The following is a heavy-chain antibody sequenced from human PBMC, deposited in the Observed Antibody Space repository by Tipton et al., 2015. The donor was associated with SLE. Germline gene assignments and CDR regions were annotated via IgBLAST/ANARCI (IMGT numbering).Heavy chain of an antibody. V-gene: IGHV4-34*01. CDR1: GGSFSGYY. CDR3: VKSVVEVSPRDYYYYMDV. J-gene: IGHJ6*03. CDR2: INHGGST. Sequence: TLSLTCAVYGGSFSGYYWTWIRQPPGKGLEWSGEINHGGSTNYNPSLKSRVTLSVEMSTNQFSLRLSPVTAADTGVYYCVKSVVEVSPRDYYYYMDVWDKETAVTASS. D-gene: IGHD5/OR15-5a*01.